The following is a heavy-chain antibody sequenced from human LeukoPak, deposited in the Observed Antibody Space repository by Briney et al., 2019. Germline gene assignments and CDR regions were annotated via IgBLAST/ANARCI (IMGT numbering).Heavy chain of an antibody. CDR3: ARDPYSVTIFGVVSGWFDP. CDR1: GFTFSSYS. D-gene: IGHD3-3*01. V-gene: IGHV3-48*01. J-gene: IGHJ5*02. CDR2: ISSSSTI. Sequence: PGGSLRLSCAASGFTFSSYSKNWVRQAPGKGLEWVSYISSSSTIYYADSVKGRFTISRDNAKNSLYLQMNSLRAEDTAVYYCARDPYSVTIFGVVSGWFDPWGQGTLVTVSS.